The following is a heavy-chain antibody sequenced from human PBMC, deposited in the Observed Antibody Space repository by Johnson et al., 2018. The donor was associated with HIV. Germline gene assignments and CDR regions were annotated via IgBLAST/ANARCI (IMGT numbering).Heavy chain of an antibody. D-gene: IGHD1-26*01. CDR2: ITGSGTVV. J-gene: IGHJ3*02. Sequence: QVQLVESGGGLVKPGGSLRRSCADSGFTFSDYYMSWIRQAPGKGPEWVSYITGSGTVVYYADSVKGRFTISRDNPNNSLYLQMNSLRADDTAVYYCARGGCDLFDIWCRGTMVTVSS. V-gene: IGHV3-11*04. CDR1: GFTFSDYY. CDR3: ARGGCDLFDI.